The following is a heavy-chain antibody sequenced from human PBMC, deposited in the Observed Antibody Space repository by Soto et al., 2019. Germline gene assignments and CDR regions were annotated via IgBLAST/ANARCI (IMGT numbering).Heavy chain of an antibody. D-gene: IGHD3-3*01. CDR1: GFSFSSSA. CDR3: AKATLRVVHPLVFDH. CDR2: ISGSGGAT. Sequence: GGSLRLSCEASGFSFSSSAMNWVRQAPGKGLEWISVISGSGGATYFADSVKGRFTISRDNSKNTLYLQMNSLRAEDTAVYYCAKATLRVVHPLVFDHWGQGSLVTVSS. J-gene: IGHJ4*02. V-gene: IGHV3-23*01.